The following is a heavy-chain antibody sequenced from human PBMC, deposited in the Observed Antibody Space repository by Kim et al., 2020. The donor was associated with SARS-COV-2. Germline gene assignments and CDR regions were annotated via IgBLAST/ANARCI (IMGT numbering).Heavy chain of an antibody. CDR2: IIPIFGTD. D-gene: IGHD2-15*01. Sequence: SEQVSCKASGGTFSSYAISWVRQAPGQGLEWMGGIIPIFGTDNYAQKFQGRVTIIADKSTSTAYMELSSLRPEDTAVYYCARQTVVTDSFDYWGQGTLV. J-gene: IGHJ4*02. CDR3: ARQTVVTDSFDY. CDR1: GGTFSSYA. V-gene: IGHV1-69*06.